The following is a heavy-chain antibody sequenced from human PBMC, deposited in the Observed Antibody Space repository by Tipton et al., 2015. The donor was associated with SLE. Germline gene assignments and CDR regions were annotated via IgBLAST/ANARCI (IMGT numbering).Heavy chain of an antibody. D-gene: IGHD3-3*01. Sequence: SLRLSCAASGFTFSSCAMGWVRQAPGKGLEWVSAISDTGGNTYYADSVKGRFTISRDNSKNTVYLQMSSLRVEDTAVYYCAKGGGLYYDFWSGYYTGQDAFDIWGQGTMVAVSS. J-gene: IGHJ3*02. CDR1: GFTFSSCA. CDR3: AKGGGLYYDFWSGYYTGQDAFDI. V-gene: IGHV3-23*01. CDR2: ISDTGGNT.